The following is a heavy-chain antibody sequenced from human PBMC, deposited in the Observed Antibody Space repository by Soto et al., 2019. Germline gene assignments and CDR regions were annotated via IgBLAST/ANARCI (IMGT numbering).Heavy chain of an antibody. J-gene: IGHJ4*02. CDR1: GFTFSSYE. D-gene: IGHD6-19*01. CDR2: ISSSGSTI. CDR3: ARDIAVAGTRAPPYFDY. V-gene: IGHV3-48*03. Sequence: EVQLVESGGGLVQPGGSLRLSCAASGFTFSSYEMNWVRQAPGKGLEWVSYISSSGSTIYYADSVKGRFTISRDNAKNSLYLQMNSLRAEDTAVYYCARDIAVAGTRAPPYFDYWGQGTLVTVSS.